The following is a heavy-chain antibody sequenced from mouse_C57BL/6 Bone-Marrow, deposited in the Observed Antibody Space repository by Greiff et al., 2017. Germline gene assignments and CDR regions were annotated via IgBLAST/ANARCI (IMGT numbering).Heavy chain of an antibody. Sequence: QVQLQQPGAELVMPGASVKLSCKASGYTFTSYWMHWVKQRPGQGLEWIGEIDPSDSYTNYNQKFKGKSTLTVDKSSSTAYMQLSSLTSEDSAVYYCAREGMVTTKGYYFDYWGQGTTLTVSS. CDR3: AREGMVTTKGYYFDY. V-gene: IGHV1-69*01. J-gene: IGHJ2*01. D-gene: IGHD2-2*01. CDR1: GYTFTSYW. CDR2: IDPSDSYT.